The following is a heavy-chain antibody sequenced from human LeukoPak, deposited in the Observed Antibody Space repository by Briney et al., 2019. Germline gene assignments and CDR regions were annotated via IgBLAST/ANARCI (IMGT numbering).Heavy chain of an antibody. D-gene: IGHD3-3*01. CDR1: GGSISSGSYY. J-gene: IGHJ3*02. CDR3: ARPGYYSRDAFDI. CDR2: IYTSGST. V-gene: IGHV4-61*02. Sequence: SETLSLTCTVSGGSISSGSYYWSWIRQPAGKGLEWIGRIYTSGSTNYNPSLKSRVTISVETSKNQFSLKLGSVTAADTAVYYCARPGYYSRDAFDIWGQRTMVTVSS.